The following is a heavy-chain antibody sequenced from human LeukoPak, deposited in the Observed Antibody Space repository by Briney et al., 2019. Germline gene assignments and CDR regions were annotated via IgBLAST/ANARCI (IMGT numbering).Heavy chain of an antibody. CDR3: ARDSGTTGEVKFDP. CDR1: GGSISSYY. D-gene: IGHD3-10*01. CDR2: MYYSGST. V-gene: IGHV4-59*12. Sequence: SETLSLTCTVSGGSISSYYWSWIRQPPGKGLEWIGYMYYSGSTNYNPSLKSRVTISVDTSKNQFSLKLSSVTAADTAVYYCARDSGTTGEVKFDPWGQGTLVTVSS. J-gene: IGHJ5*02.